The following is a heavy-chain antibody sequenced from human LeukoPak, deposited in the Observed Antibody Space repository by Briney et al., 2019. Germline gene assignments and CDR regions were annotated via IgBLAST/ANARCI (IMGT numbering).Heavy chain of an antibody. CDR3: ASGASGGSWFPFGY. CDR1: GGTFSSYA. Sequence: SVKVSCKASGGTFSSYAISWVRQAPGQGLEWMGRIIPIFGTANYAQKFQGRVTITTDESTSTAYMELSSLRSEDTAVYYCASGASGGSWFPFGYWGQGTLVTVSS. D-gene: IGHD6-13*01. V-gene: IGHV1-69*05. J-gene: IGHJ4*02. CDR2: IIPIFGTA.